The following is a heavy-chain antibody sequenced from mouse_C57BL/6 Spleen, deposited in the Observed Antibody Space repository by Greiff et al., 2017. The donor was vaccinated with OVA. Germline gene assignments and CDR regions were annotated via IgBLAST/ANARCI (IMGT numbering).Heavy chain of an antibody. J-gene: IGHJ2*01. V-gene: IGHV1-69*01. CDR2: IDPSDSYT. CDR3: ARGQDY. CDR1: GYTFTSYW. Sequence: QVQLQQPGAELVMPGASVKLSCKASGYTFTSYWMHWVKQRPGQGLEWIGEIDPSDSYTNYNQKFKGKSTLTVDKSSSTAYMQLSSLTSEDSAVYYWARGQDYWGQGTTLTVSS.